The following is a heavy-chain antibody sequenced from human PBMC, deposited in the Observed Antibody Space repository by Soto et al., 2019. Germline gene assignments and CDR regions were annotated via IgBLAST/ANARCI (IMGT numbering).Heavy chain of an antibody. CDR2: INPSGSIT. CDR3: ARAPVEMATIGAFDI. J-gene: IGHJ3*02. Sequence: ASVKVSCKASGYTFTNYYIYCARQAPGQGLEWMGIINPSGSITSYTQKFQGSVTMTRDTSTSTVYMELSSLSSDNTAVYYCARAPVEMATIGAFDIWGQGTMVTVSS. CDR1: GYTFTNYY. V-gene: IGHV1-46*01.